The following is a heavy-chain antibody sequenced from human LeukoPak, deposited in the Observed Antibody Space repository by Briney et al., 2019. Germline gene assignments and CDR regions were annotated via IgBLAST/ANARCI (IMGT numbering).Heavy chain of an antibody. V-gene: IGHV4-38-2*02. D-gene: IGHD2-21*02. CDR1: GYSISSGYY. J-gene: IGHJ4*02. Sequence: PSETLSLTCTVSGYSISSGYYWGWIRQPPGKGLEWIGSIYHSGSTNYNPSLKSRVTISVDTSKNQFSLKLSSVTAADTAVYYCARVSLACGGDCYTLFDYWGQGTLVTVSS. CDR2: IYHSGST. CDR3: ARVSLACGGDCYTLFDY.